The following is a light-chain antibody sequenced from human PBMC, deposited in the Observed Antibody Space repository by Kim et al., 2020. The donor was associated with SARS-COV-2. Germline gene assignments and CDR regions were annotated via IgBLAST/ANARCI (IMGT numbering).Light chain of an antibody. CDR1: SSDVGGYNY. V-gene: IGLV2-14*01. CDR2: EVS. CDR3: SSYTSSSKTV. J-gene: IGLJ2*01. Sequence: QSALTQPASVSGSPGQSSTISCTGTSSDVGGYNYVSWYQQHPGKASKLMIYEVSNRPSGVSNRFSGSKSGNTASLTISGLQAEDEADYYCSSYTSSSKTVFGRGAKLADL.